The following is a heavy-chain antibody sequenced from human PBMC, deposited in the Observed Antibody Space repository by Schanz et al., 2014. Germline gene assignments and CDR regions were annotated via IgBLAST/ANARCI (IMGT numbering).Heavy chain of an antibody. J-gene: IGHJ4*02. CDR2: VPFDGSQK. CDR3: ARESSNDIVIVTDAVFDH. D-gene: IGHD1-1*01. V-gene: IGHV3-30*04. CDR1: GFTFSSYA. Sequence: QVQLVESGGGVVQPGRSLRLSCAASGFTFSSYALHWVRQAPGKGLEWVAFVPFDGSQKFYADSVKGRFTISRDNSKTTVYLQMNSLRPGNTAVDDCARESSNDIVIVTDAVFDHWGQGILVTVSS.